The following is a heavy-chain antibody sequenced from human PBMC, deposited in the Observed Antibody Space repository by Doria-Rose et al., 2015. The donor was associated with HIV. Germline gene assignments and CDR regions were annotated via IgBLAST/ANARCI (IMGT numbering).Heavy chain of an antibody. CDR3: ARIKSSRWYHKYYFDF. CDR2: IFSEDER. Sequence: SGPVLVKPTETLTLTCTVSGVSLSSPGMGVSWIRQPPGKDPEWLANIFSEDERSYKTSLKSRLTISRGTSKSQVVLTMTDMDPVDTATYYCARIKSSRWYHKYYFDFWGQGTLVIVSA. V-gene: IGHV2-26*01. D-gene: IGHD6-13*01. CDR1: GVSLSSPGMG. J-gene: IGHJ4*02.